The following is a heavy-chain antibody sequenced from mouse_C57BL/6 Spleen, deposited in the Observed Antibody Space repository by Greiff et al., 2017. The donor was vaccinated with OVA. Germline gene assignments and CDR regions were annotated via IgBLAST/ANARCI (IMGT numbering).Heavy chain of an antibody. D-gene: IGHD1-1*01. V-gene: IGHV1-22*01. J-gene: IGHJ2*01. CDR2: INPNTGGT. CDR3: ANYYGSWSDY. Sequence: VQLKQSGPELVKPGASVKMSCKASGYTFTDYNMHWVKQSHGKSLEWIGYINPNTGGTSYNQTFKGKATLTVNKSSSTAYMELRILTSEDSAVYYCANYYGSWSDYWGQGTTLTVSS. CDR1: GYTFTDYN.